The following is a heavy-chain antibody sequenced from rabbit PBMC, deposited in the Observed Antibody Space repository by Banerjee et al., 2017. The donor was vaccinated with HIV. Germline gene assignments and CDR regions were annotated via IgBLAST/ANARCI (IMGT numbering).Heavy chain of an antibody. CDR1: GIDFSGYHY. J-gene: IGHJ4*01. CDR3: ARGDGVYAGYDGL. V-gene: IGHV1S40*01. CDR2: IYTGASS. D-gene: IGHD7-1*01. Sequence: QSLEESGGDLVKPGGTLTLTCKASGIDFSGYHYMCWVRQAPGKGLEWIACIYTGASSYYASWAKGRFTISKTSSTTVTLQMTSLTAADTATYFCARGDGVYAGYDGLWGQGTLVTVS.